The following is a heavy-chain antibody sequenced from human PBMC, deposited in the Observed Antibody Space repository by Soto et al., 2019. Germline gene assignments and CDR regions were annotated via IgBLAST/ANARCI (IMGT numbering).Heavy chain of an antibody. D-gene: IGHD5-18*01. Sequence: SVKVSCNASAGTFGSYTFSWVRQAPGQGLEWMGRIIPMLGIANYAQKFQGRVTITADKSTSTAYMELSSLRSEDTAVYYCANRGYSYGFVIYWGRG. CDR2: IIPMLGIA. J-gene: IGHJ4*02. CDR3: ANRGYSYGFVIY. CDR1: AGTFGSYT. V-gene: IGHV1-69*02.